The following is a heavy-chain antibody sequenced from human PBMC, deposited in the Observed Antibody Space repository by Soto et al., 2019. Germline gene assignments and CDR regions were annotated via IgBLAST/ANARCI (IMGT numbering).Heavy chain of an antibody. Sequence: QVQLQESGPGLVKPSQTLSLTCTVSGGSISSGGYYWNWIRQHPGKGLEWIGYIYYSGTTYYNPSLKSRVTISVDTSKNQFSLKLSSVTAADTAVCYCAREEFYYDSSGYYRTRYFDSWGQGTLVTVSS. V-gene: IGHV4-31*03. J-gene: IGHJ4*02. CDR2: IYYSGTT. D-gene: IGHD3-22*01. CDR3: AREEFYYDSSGYYRTRYFDS. CDR1: GGSISSGGYY.